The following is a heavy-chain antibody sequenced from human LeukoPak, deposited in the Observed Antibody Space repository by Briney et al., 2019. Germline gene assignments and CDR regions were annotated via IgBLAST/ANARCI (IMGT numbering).Heavy chain of an antibody. CDR2: INPNSGGT. J-gene: IGHJ4*02. D-gene: IGHD1-26*01. CDR1: GYRFSDYY. Sequence: ASVKVSCKASGYRFSDYYIHWVRQAPGQGLEWMGWINPNSGGTNLAQKLQGRVTMTRDTSISTAYMEVSSLRSDDTAVYYCANPGSGSYYGYWGQGTLVTVSS. V-gene: IGHV1-2*02. CDR3: ANPGSGSYYGY.